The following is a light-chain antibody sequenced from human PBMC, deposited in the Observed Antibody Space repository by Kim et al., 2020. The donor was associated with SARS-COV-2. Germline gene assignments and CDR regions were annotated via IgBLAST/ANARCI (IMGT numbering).Light chain of an antibody. Sequence: DIVMTQSPDSLAVSLGERATFNCKSSQSVLYSSNNKNYLAWYQQKPGQPPTLLIYWASTRESGVPDRFSGSGSGTDFTLTISSLQAEDVAVYYCQQYYSTPITFGQGTRLEIK. CDR1: QSVLYSSNNKNY. V-gene: IGKV4-1*01. CDR3: QQYYSTPIT. J-gene: IGKJ5*01. CDR2: WAS.